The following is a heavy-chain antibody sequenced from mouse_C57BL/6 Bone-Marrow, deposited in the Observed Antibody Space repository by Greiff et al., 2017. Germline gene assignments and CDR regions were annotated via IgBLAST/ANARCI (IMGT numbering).Heavy chain of an antibody. J-gene: IGHJ2*01. CDR3: ARRNWDFDD. D-gene: IGHD4-1*01. CDR1: GFTFSSYT. CDR2: ISGGGGNT. V-gene: IGHV5-9*01. Sequence: DVQLVESGGGLVKPGGSLKLSCAASGFTFSSYTMSWVRQTPEKRLEWVATISGGGGNTYYPDSVKGRFTISRDNAKNTLYLQMSSLRSEDTALDYCARRNWDFDDWGQGTTLTVSS.